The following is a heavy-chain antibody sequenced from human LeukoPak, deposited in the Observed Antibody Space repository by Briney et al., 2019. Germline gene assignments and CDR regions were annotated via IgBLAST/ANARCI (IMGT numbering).Heavy chain of an antibody. CDR1: GFTFDDYA. V-gene: IGHV3-9*01. J-gene: IGHJ4*02. Sequence: PGRSLRLSCAASGFTFDDYAMHWVRQAPGKGLEWVSGISWNSGSIGYADSVKGRFTISRDNAKNSLYLQMNSLRAEDTALYYCATGGSGSYYNEFDYWGQGTLVTVSS. D-gene: IGHD3-10*01. CDR3: ATGGSGSYYNEFDY. CDR2: ISWNSGSI.